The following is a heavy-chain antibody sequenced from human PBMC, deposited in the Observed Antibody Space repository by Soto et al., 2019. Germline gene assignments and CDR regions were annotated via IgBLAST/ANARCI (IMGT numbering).Heavy chain of an antibody. D-gene: IGHD7-27*01. Sequence: QVQLVESGGGVVQPGRSLRLSCAASGFTFSSYGMHWVRQAPGKGLEWVAVISYDGSNKDYADSVKGRFTISRDNSKNTLYLQMNSLRAEDTAVYYCAKARRPWVLWGYFDYWGQGTLVIVSS. J-gene: IGHJ4*02. CDR3: AKARRPWVLWGYFDY. CDR2: ISYDGSNK. CDR1: GFTFSSYG. V-gene: IGHV3-30*18.